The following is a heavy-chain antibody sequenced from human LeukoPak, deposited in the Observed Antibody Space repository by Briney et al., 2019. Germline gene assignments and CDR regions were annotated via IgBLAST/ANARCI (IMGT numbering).Heavy chain of an antibody. J-gene: IGHJ4*02. CDR3: ARDSSDSSSWYDY. CDR1: GGSFSGYY. CDR2: INHSGST. V-gene: IGHV4-34*01. Sequence: SETLSLTCAVYGGSFSGYYWSWIRQPPGKGLEWIGEINHSGSTNYNPSLKSRVTISVDTSKNQFSLKLSSVTAADTAVYYCARDSSDSSSWYDYWGQGTLVTVSS. D-gene: IGHD6-13*01.